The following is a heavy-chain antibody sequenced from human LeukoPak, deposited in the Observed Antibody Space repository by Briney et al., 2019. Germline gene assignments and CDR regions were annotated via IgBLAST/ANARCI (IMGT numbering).Heavy chain of an antibody. CDR1: GGTFSSYA. CDR2: INPSGGST. J-gene: IGHJ6*02. Sequence: ASVKVSCKASGGTFSSYAISWVRQAPGQGLEWMGIINPSGGSTSYAQKFQGRVTMTRDTSTSTVYMELSSLRSEDTAVYYCARDCCYYDSSGYYYPFLGTPPYYGMDVWGQGTTVTVSS. D-gene: IGHD3-22*01. V-gene: IGHV1-46*01. CDR3: ARDCCYYDSSGYYYPFLGTPPYYGMDV.